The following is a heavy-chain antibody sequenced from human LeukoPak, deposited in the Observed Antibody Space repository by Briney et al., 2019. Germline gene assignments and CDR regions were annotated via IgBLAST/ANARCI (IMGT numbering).Heavy chain of an antibody. Sequence: SETLSLTCTVSGGSISSYYWSWIRQPPGKGLEWIGYIYYSGSTNYNPSLMSRVTISVDTSKNQFSLKLSSVTAADTAVYYCARSSSGYSYYFDYWGQGTLVTVSS. V-gene: IGHV4-59*01. CDR2: IYYSGST. CDR3: ARSSSGYSYYFDY. D-gene: IGHD5-12*01. J-gene: IGHJ4*02. CDR1: GGSISSYY.